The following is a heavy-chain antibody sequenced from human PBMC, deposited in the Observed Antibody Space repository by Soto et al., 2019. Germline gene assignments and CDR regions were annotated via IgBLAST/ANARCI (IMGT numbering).Heavy chain of an antibody. CDR1: GGSFSGDY. J-gene: IGHJ4*02. D-gene: IGHD3-3*01. CDR3: ATYDFWSGYGLDY. CDR2: INHSGST. Sequence: PSETLSLTCAVYGGSFSGDYWSWIRQPPGKGLEWIGKINHSGSTNYNPSLKSRVTISVDTSKNQSSLKLSSVTAADTAVYYCATYDFWSGYGLDYWGQGTLVTVSS. V-gene: IGHV4-34*01.